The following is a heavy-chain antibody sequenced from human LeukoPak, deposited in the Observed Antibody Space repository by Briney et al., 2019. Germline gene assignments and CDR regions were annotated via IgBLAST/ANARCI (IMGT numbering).Heavy chain of an antibody. CDR2: INPNSGGT. CDR1: GGTFSSYA. J-gene: IGHJ4*02. CDR3: ARGEAAAYNY. V-gene: IGHV1-2*02. Sequence: ASVKVSCKASGGTFSSYAISWVRQAPGQGLEWMGWINPNSGGTNYAQKFQGRVTMTRDTSISTAYMELSRLRSDDTAVYYCARGEAAAYNYWGQGTLVTVSS. D-gene: IGHD6-13*01.